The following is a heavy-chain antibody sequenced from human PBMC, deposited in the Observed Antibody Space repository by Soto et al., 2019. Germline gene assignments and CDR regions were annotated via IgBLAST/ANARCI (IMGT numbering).Heavy chain of an antibody. J-gene: IGHJ4*02. D-gene: IGHD1-7*01. CDR3: ARDPGFKYSWNYRFDY. Sequence: QVQLVESGGGVVQPGRSLRLSCAASGFTFSSYAMHWVRQAPGKGLEWVAVISYDGSNKYYADSVKGRFTISRDNSKNTLYLQMNSLRLEDTAVFYCARDPGFKYSWNYRFDYWGQGTLVTVSS. V-gene: IGHV3-30-3*01. CDR2: ISYDGSNK. CDR1: GFTFSSYA.